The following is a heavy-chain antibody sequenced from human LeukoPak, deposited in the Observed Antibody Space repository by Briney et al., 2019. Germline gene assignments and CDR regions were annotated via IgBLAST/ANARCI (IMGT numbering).Heavy chain of an antibody. CDR2: IKQDGSEK. CDR1: GFTFITYW. CDR3: AKDSAYYYDSSGYFGYFDY. V-gene: IGHV3-7*01. D-gene: IGHD3-22*01. J-gene: IGHJ4*02. Sequence: PGGSLRLSCAASGFTFITYWMSWVRQAPGKGLEWVANIKQDGSEKYYADSVKGRFTISRDNAKNSLYLQMNSLRAEDTAVYYCAKDSAYYYDSSGYFGYFDYWGQGTLVTVSS.